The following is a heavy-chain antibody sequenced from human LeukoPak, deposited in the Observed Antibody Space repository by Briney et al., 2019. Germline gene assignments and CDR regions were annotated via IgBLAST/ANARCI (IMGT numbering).Heavy chain of an antibody. J-gene: IGHJ4*02. CDR3: ARVQYSSSWPFDY. CDR1: GFTFSSYS. V-gene: IGHV3-21*01. D-gene: IGHD6-13*01. CDR2: ISSSSSYI. Sequence: PGGSLRLSCAASGFTFSSYSMNWVRQAPGKRLEWVSSISSSSSYIYYADSVKGRFTISRDNAKNSLYLQMNSLRAEDTAVYYCARVQYSSSWPFDYWGQGTLVTVSS.